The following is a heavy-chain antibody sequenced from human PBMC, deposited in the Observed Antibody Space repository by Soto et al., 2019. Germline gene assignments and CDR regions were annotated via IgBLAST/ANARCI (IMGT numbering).Heavy chain of an antibody. CDR1: GYTFTSFY. V-gene: IGHV1-46*01. CDR3: SRGLTSGDY. Sequence: QVQLVQSGAEVKNPGASLKVSCKASGYTFTSFYIHWVRYAPGQGLEWMAIINPNGGSTNYAQNLQGRVTLTRDTSTNTVYMELSSLRSEDTAVYYCSRGLTSGDYWGQGTLVTVSS. J-gene: IGHJ4*02. CDR2: INPNGGST. D-gene: IGHD7-27*01.